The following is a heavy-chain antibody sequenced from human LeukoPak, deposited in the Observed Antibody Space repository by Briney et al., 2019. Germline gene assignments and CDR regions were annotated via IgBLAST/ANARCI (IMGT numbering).Heavy chain of an antibody. J-gene: IGHJ4*02. CDR3: ARGTYYDFWSGYSIGYYFDY. CDR1: GYSFTSYW. D-gene: IGHD3-3*01. Sequence: GESLKISCKGSGYSFTSYWIGWVRQMPGKGLEWMGIIYPGDSDTRYSPSFQGQVTISADKSISTAYLQWSSLKASDTAMYYCARGTYYDFWSGYSIGYYFDYWGQGTLVTVSS. CDR2: IYPGDSDT. V-gene: IGHV5-51*01.